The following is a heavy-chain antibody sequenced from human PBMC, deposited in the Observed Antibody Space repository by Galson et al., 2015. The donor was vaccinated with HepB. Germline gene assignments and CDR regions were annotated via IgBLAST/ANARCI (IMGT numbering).Heavy chain of an antibody. CDR1: GLIVSNNY. Sequence: SLRLSCAASGLIVSNNYMPWVRQAPGKGLEWVSLTYGGGDATYADSVRGRFTISRDISKSTLYVQMTSLTTEDTAVYYCASSSDPTRNWHFDLWGRGTLVIVSS. J-gene: IGHJ2*01. CDR2: TYGGGDA. D-gene: IGHD6-19*01. CDR3: ASSSDPTRNWHFDL. V-gene: IGHV3-66*02.